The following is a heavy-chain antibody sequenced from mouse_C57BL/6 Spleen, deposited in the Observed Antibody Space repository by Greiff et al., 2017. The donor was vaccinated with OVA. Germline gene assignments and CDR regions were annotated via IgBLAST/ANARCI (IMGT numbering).Heavy chain of an antibody. J-gene: IGHJ3*01. Sequence: VQLQQSGAELVRPGASVTLSCKASGYTFTDYEMHWVKQTPVHGLEWIGAIDPETGGTAYNQKFKGKAILTADKSSSTAYMELRSLTSEDSAVYYCTRIYDGFAWFAYWGQGTLVTVSA. CDR2: IDPETGGT. CDR3: TRIYDGFAWFAY. CDR1: GYTFTDYE. D-gene: IGHD2-3*01. V-gene: IGHV1-15*01.